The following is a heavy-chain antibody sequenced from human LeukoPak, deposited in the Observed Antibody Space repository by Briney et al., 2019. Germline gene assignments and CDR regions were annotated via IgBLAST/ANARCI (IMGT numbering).Heavy chain of an antibody. CDR1: GFTFSNYG. J-gene: IGHJ4*02. CDR2: ISGGGGSI. Sequence: GGSLRLSCAASGFTFSNYGMTWVRQAPGKGLEWVSTISGGGGSIHYADSVKGRFTISRDNSMNTLYLQMNSLRGEDTAVYYCARYRSVTTGKRFFDYWGQGTLVTVSS. D-gene: IGHD4-17*01. V-gene: IGHV3-23*01. CDR3: ARYRSVTTGKRFFDY.